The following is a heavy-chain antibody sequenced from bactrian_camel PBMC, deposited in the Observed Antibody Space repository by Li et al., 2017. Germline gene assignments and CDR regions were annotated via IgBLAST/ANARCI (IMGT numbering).Heavy chain of an antibody. Sequence: LSCVVSGHSRGSNCVGWYRLPPGRAPAEREGIAAIRRSGGETWYADSVKGRFTISKDNADYTMYLQMNGLKSEDTAQYYCASHGNVWEYKFWGQGTQVTVS. CDR3: ASHGNVWEYKF. CDR2: IRRSGGET. D-gene: IGHD3*01. J-gene: IGHJ4*01. CDR1: GHSRGSNC. V-gene: IGHV3-3*01.